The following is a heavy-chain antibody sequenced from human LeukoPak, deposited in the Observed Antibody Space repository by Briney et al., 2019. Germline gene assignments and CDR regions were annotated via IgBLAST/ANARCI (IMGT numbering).Heavy chain of an antibody. D-gene: IGHD5-12*01. CDR3: ARGPSGYHNT. CDR1: GFTFSTYG. V-gene: IGHV3-23*01. Sequence: PGGTLRLSCAASGFTFSTYGMSWVRQAPGKGLEWVSTISGGGGDTYYADSVKGRFTISRDNSKNTLYLQMNSLRAEDTAVYYCARGPSGYHNTGGQGTLVTVSS. CDR2: ISGGGGDT. J-gene: IGHJ4*02.